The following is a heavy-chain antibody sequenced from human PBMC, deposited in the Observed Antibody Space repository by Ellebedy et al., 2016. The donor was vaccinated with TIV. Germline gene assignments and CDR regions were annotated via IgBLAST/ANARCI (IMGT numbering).Heavy chain of an antibody. CDR2: IYGGDST. CDR1: GFTVSGNY. Sequence: GESLKISCAASGFTVSGNYMTWVRQAPGKGLEWVSTIYGGDSTYYADSVKGRFTISRDNSKKTVYLQMDSLRVEDTAVYYCARDGNQLDYWGQGTLVIVSS. V-gene: IGHV3-66*01. D-gene: IGHD1-1*01. CDR3: ARDGNQLDY. J-gene: IGHJ4*02.